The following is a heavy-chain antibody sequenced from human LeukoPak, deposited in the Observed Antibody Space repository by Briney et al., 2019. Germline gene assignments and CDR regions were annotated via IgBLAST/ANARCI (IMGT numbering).Heavy chain of an antibody. CDR2: IKQDGSEK. D-gene: IGHD6-19*01. Sequence: GGSLRLSXAASGFTFSSYWMSWVGQPPGKGLEWVANIKQDGSEKNYVDSVKGRFTISRDNAKNSLYLQMNSLRAEDTAVYYCARVPLYNSGWYSYFQHWGQGTLVTVSS. CDR1: GFTFSSYW. V-gene: IGHV3-7*01. J-gene: IGHJ1*01. CDR3: ARVPLYNSGWYSYFQH.